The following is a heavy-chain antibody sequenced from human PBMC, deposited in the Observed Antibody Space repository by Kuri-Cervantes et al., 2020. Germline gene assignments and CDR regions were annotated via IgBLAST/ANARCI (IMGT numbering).Heavy chain of an antibody. J-gene: IGHJ6*03. CDR1: GYTFTSYG. Sequence: ASVKVSCKASGYTFTSYGISWVRQAPGQGLEWMGWISPYNGDTYDAQKFQDRVTMTTDTSTTTAYMELSSLRSEDTAVYYCARGYLPPLAYYYMDVWGKGTTVTVSS. V-gene: IGHV1-18*01. CDR3: ARGYLPPLAYYYMDV. CDR2: ISPYNGDT. D-gene: IGHD1-26*01.